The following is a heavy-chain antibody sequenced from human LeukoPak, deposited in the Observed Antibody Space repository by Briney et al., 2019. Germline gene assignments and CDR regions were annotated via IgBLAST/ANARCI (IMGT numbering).Heavy chain of an antibody. CDR3: ASADTAMVFDY. CDR2: IYYSGST. CDR1: GGSISSYY. V-gene: IGHV4-59*12. D-gene: IGHD5-18*01. Sequence: SETLSLTCTVSGGSISSYYWSWIRQPPGKGLEWIGYIYYSGSTNYNPSLKSRVTISVDKSKNQFSLKLSSVTAADTAVYYCASADTAMVFDYWGQGTLVTVSS. J-gene: IGHJ4*02.